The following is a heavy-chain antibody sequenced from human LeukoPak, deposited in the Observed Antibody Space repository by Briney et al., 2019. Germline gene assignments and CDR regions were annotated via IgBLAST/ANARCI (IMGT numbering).Heavy chain of an antibody. CDR1: GYTFTSYD. CDR2: MNPNSGNT. V-gene: IGHV1-8*01. D-gene: IGHD6-13*01. Sequence: ASVKVSCKASGYTFTSYDINWVRQATGQGLERMGWMNPNSGNTGYAQKFQGRVTMTRNTSISTAYMELSSLRSEDTAVYYCARGQLLAAGDAFDIWGQGTMVTVSS. J-gene: IGHJ3*02. CDR3: ARGQLLAAGDAFDI.